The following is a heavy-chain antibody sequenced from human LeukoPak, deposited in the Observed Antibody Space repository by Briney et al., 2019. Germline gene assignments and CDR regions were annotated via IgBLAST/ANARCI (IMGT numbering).Heavy chain of an antibody. D-gene: IGHD6-13*01. J-gene: IGHJ4*02. CDR3: AIGRGGQQLGDF. V-gene: IGHV5-51*01. CDR1: EYSFPNYC. CDR2: IYPDDSDI. Sequence: GESLKISCKHSEYSFPNYCVGWVRQMPGKGLEWMGIIYPDDSDIRYSPSFQGRVTISADKSINTAYLEWSSLKASDTATYYCAIGRGGQQLGDFWGQGTLVTVSS.